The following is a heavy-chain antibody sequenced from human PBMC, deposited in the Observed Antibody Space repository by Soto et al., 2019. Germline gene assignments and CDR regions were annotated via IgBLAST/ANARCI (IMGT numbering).Heavy chain of an antibody. V-gene: IGHV1-58*02. CDR3: AATKVVEMATIGLY. CDR1: GFTFTSSA. D-gene: IGHD5-12*01. CDR2: IVVGSGNT. Sequence: ASVKVSCKASGFTFTSSAMQWVRQARGQRLEWIGWIVVGSGNTNYAQKFQERVTITRDMTTSTAYMELSSLRSEDTAVYYCAATKVVEMATIGLYSGQGTLVTVSS. J-gene: IGHJ4*02.